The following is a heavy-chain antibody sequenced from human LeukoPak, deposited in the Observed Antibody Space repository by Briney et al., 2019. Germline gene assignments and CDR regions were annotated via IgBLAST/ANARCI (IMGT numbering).Heavy chain of an antibody. CDR1: GFTVSTNY. CDR2: ISSGLST. Sequence: GGSLRLSCTASGFTVSTNYMTWVRQAPGKGLEWVSVISSGLSTNYADSVKGRFTISRDNSMNTVYLQMNSLRVEDTAVYYCARDYDSGAGTFDFWGQGTMVTVSS. CDR3: ARDYDSGAGTFDF. V-gene: IGHV3-53*01. J-gene: IGHJ3*01. D-gene: IGHD3-10*01.